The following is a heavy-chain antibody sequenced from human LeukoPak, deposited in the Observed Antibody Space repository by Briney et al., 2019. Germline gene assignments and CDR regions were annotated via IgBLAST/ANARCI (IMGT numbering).Heavy chain of an antibody. CDR1: GFTFSSYS. D-gene: IGHD3-3*01. J-gene: IGHJ4*02. V-gene: IGHV3-21*01. CDR2: ISSSSSYI. CDR3: ARIYDFWSGPIYYFDY. Sequence: GGSLRLSCAASGFTFSSYSMNWVRQAPGKGLEWVSSISSSSSYIYYADSVKGRFTISRDNAKNSLYLQMNSLRAEDTAVYYCARIYDFWSGPIYYFDYWGQGTLVTVSS.